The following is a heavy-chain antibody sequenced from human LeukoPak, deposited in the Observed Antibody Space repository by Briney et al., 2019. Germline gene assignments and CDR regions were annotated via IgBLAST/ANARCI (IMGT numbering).Heavy chain of an antibody. J-gene: IGHJ4*02. CDR2: INPNSGGT. V-gene: IGHV1-2*02. Sequence: ASVKVSCKASGYTFTGYYMHWVRQAPGQGLEWMGWINPNSGGTNYAQKFQGRVTMTRDTSISTAYMELSRLRSDDTAVYYCARDSKATSRLLPDYWGQGTLVTVSS. D-gene: IGHD1-26*01. CDR3: ARDSKATSRLLPDY. CDR1: GYTFTGYY.